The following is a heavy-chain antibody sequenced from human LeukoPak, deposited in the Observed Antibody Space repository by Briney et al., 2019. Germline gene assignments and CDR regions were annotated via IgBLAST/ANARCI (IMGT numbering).Heavy chain of an antibody. CDR2: IKQDGSEK. J-gene: IGHJ4*02. CDR1: GFTFSSDW. CDR3: ARDNGEGGFDY. D-gene: IGHD3-10*01. Sequence: PGGSLRLSCTASGFTFSSDWMTWVRQAPGKGLECVANIKQDGSEKYYVDSVKGRFTISRDNAKNSLYLQMNSLRAEDTAVYYCARDNGEGGFDYWGQGTLVTVSS. V-gene: IGHV3-7*01.